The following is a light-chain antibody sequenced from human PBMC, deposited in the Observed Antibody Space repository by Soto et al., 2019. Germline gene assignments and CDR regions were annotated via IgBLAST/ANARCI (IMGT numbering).Light chain of an antibody. J-gene: IGLJ1*01. CDR1: SSDVGSYNR. V-gene: IGLV2-18*02. CDR2: DVS. Sequence: QSALTQPPSVSGSPGQSVTISCSGTSSDVGSYNRVSWYQQPPGTAPKLMIYDVSNRPSGVPDRFSGSKSGNTASLTISGLQAEDEADYYCSSYVASSSTDVFGTGTKVTVL. CDR3: SSYVASSSTDV.